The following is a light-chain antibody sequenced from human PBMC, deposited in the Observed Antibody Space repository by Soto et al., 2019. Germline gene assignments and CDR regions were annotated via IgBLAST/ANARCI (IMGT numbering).Light chain of an antibody. V-gene: IGKV3-11*01. CDR2: DAS. CDR1: QSVSSY. Sequence: EIVLTQSPATLSLSPGEIATLSCRASQSVSSYLAWYQQKPGQAPRHLIYDASNRSSGIPARFSGSGSGTDFTLTISSLEPEDVAVYYCQQRNNSRPTFGQGTRLEIK. CDR3: QQRNNSRPT. J-gene: IGKJ5*01.